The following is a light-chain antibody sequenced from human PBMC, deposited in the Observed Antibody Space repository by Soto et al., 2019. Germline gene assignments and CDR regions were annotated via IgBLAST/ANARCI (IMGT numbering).Light chain of an antibody. J-gene: IGLJ2*01. CDR3: SSYTSVSIVVV. Sequence: QSALTQPASVSGSPGQSIAISCTGSSSDIGIYKYVSWYQQHPGKVPKLIIYEVTNRPSGVSNRFSGSKSGNTASLTISGLQAEDEADYYCSSYTSVSIVVVFGGGTKLTVL. CDR1: SSDIGIYKY. V-gene: IGLV2-14*01. CDR2: EVT.